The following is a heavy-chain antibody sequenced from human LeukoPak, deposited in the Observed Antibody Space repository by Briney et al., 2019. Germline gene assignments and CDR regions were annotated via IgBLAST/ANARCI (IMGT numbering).Heavy chain of an antibody. CDR2: IYHSGST. J-gene: IGHJ2*01. Sequence: SETLSLTCAVSGYSIGSGYYWGWDRQPPGKGLQWIASIYHSGSTYHNPSLKSRVTISVDTSKNQFSLKLNSVTPTDTAVYYCGRHRYYYDTNGYSFDLWGHGTLVTVSS. CDR3: GRHRYYYDTNGYSFDL. V-gene: IGHV4-38-2*01. CDR1: GYSIGSGYY. D-gene: IGHD3-22*01.